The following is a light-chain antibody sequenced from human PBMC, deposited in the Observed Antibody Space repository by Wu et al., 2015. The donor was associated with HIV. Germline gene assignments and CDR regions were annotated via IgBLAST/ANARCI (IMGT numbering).Light chain of an antibody. Sequence: VVLTQSPDTLSLSPGERATISCRASQTVSDRHLAWYQHKFGQAPRLLMYATSNRATGVPERFSGTGSGTNFTLTIARIETEDFAVYYCQQSTSSPRYSFGQGTRL. J-gene: IGKJ2*03. CDR2: ATS. V-gene: IGKV3-20*01. CDR1: QTVSDRH. CDR3: QQSTSSPRYS.